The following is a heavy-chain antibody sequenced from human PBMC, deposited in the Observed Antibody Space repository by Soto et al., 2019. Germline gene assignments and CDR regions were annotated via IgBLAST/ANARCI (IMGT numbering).Heavy chain of an antibody. D-gene: IGHD1-1*01. V-gene: IGHV3-9*01. Sequence: EVQLVESGGGLVQPGRSLRLSCAASGFTFDDYAMHWVRQAPGKGLEWVSGISWNSGSIGYADSVKGRFTISRDNAKNSLYLQMNTLRAEDTALYYCAKDIWRRLEPRGLLGWGQGTMVTVSS. CDR2: ISWNSGSI. CDR1: GFTFDDYA. J-gene: IGHJ3*01. CDR3: AKDIWRRLEPRGLLG.